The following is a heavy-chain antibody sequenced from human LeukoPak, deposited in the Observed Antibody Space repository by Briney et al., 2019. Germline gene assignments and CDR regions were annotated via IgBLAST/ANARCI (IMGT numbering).Heavy chain of an antibody. CDR3: ARDYYYDSSGYYYTFDY. J-gene: IGHJ4*02. V-gene: IGHV1-18*01. D-gene: IGHD3-22*01. CDR1: GYTFTSYG. CDR2: ISAYNGNT. Sequence: ASVKVSCKASGYTFTSYGISWVRQAPGQGLEWMGWISAYNGNTNYARKLQGRVTMTTDTSTSTAYMELRSLRSDDTAVYYCARDYYYDSSGYYYTFDYWGQGTLVTVSS.